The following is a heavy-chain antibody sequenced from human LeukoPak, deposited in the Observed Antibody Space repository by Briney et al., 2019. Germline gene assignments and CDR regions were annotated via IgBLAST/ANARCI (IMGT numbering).Heavy chain of an antibody. V-gene: IGHV3-30*03. D-gene: IGHD3-10*01. CDR3: ASLFGSGPNWFDP. Sequence: GGSLRLSCVTSGFTFSRYAMHWVRQAPGKGLQWVTVTSYDGSDTYYADSVKGRFTLSRDSSTNTVYLQMDNLRTEDTAIYYCASLFGSGPNWFDPWGQGTLVTVSS. CDR2: TSYDGSDT. CDR1: GFTFSRYA. J-gene: IGHJ5*02.